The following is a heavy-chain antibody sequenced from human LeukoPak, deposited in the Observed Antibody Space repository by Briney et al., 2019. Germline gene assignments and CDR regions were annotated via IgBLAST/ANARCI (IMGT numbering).Heavy chain of an antibody. CDR1: GGSISTSSHY. CDR3: ARRTGTAGGNHFDY. D-gene: IGHD1/OR15-1a*01. J-gene: IGHJ4*02. V-gene: IGHV4-39*01. Sequence: ASETLSLTCTVSGGSISTSSHYWGWIRRPPGKGLEWIGSGYYSGSTHYSPSLKSRVTISVDTSKNQFSLNLSSMTAADTAVYYCARRTGTAGGNHFDYWGQGTLVTVSS. CDR2: GYYSGST.